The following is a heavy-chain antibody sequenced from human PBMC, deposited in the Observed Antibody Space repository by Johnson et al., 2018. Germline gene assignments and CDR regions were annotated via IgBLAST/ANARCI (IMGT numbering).Heavy chain of an antibody. V-gene: IGHV3-23*01. D-gene: IGHD2-8*01. CDR3: AKDRVGSFNGAFDI. Sequence: EVQLLETGGGLVQPGGSLRLSCAASGFRFYSYAMSWVRQAPGKGLEWVPAIGHNGASPYYADSVNGRFTISIDNAKKTLYLEINNLRAEDTAVYYCAKDRVGSFNGAFDIWGQGTMVTVSS. CDR1: GFRFYSYA. CDR2: IGHNGASP. J-gene: IGHJ3*02.